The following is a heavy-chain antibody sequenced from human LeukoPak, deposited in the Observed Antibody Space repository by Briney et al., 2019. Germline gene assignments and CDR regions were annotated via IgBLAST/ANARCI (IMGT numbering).Heavy chain of an antibody. CDR3: AIGSGWYGLFY. CDR2: IIPIFGTA. Sequence: ASVKVSCKASGYTFTGYYMHWVRQAPGQGLEWMGGIIPIFGTANYAQKFQGRVTITADESTSTAYMELSSLRSEDTAVYYCAIGSGWYGLFYWGQGTLVTVSS. J-gene: IGHJ4*02. CDR1: GYTFTGYY. V-gene: IGHV1-69*13. D-gene: IGHD6-19*01.